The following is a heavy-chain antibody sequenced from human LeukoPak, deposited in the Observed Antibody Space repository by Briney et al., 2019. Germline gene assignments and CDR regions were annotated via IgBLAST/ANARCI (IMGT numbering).Heavy chain of an antibody. V-gene: IGHV1-18*01. CDR3: ARVPHPNIVVVPAADNWFDP. CDR1: GYTFTSYG. D-gene: IGHD2-2*01. Sequence: ASVKVSCKASGYTFTSYGISWVRQAPGQGLEWMGWISAYNGNTNYAQKLQGRVTMTTDTSTSTAYIELRSLRSDDTAVYYCARVPHPNIVVVPAADNWFDPWGQGTLVTVSS. J-gene: IGHJ5*02. CDR2: ISAYNGNT.